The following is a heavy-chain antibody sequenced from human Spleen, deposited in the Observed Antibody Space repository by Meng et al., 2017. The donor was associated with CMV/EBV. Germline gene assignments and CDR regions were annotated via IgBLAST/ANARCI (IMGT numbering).Heavy chain of an antibody. CDR3: AKALGDRITIFGRSIDAFDI. Sequence: GESLKISCAASGFSFSSYDMSWARPAPGKGLEWVSTISGSGGSTYYADSLKGRFTISRDNSKNTLYLQMNSLRAEDTAVYYCAKALGDRITIFGRSIDAFDIWGQGTMVTVSS. J-gene: IGHJ3*02. D-gene: IGHD3-3*01. CDR2: ISGSGGST. CDR1: GFSFSSYD. V-gene: IGHV3-23*01.